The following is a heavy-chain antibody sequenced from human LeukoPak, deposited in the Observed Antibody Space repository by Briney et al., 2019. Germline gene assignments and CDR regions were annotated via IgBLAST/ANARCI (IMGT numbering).Heavy chain of an antibody. D-gene: IGHD3-9*01. CDR3: AREQYYDILTGSYPGLDY. V-gene: IGHV3-11*01. J-gene: IGHJ4*01. CDR1: GFTFSDYY. Sequence: GGSLRLSCAASGFTFSDYYMSWIRQAPGKGLEWVSYISSSGSTIYYADSVKSRFTISRDNAKNSLYLQMNSLRAEDTAVYYCAREQYYDILTGSYPGLDYWGHGTLVTVSS. CDR2: ISSSGSTI.